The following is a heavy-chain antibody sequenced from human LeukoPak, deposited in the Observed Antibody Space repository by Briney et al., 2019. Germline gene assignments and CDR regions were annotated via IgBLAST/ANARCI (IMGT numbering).Heavy chain of an antibody. CDR3: ARDTSSGSAGLFDY. CDR1: GGSFSGYY. J-gene: IGHJ4*02. D-gene: IGHD6-19*01. V-gene: IGHV4-59*01. CDR2: IFYSGST. Sequence: SETLSLTCAVYGGSFSGYYWSWIRQPPGKGLEWIGCIFYSGSTNYNPSLKSRVTISLDTSKNQFSLKLSSVTAADTAVYYCARDTSSGSAGLFDYWGQGTLVTVSS.